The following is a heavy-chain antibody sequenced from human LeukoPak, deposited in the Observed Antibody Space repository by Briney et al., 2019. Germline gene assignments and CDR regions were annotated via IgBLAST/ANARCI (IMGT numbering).Heavy chain of an antibody. CDR2: ISAYNGNT. J-gene: IGHJ4*02. V-gene: IGHV1-18*01. CDR3: ARVISGYDYMGRGPFDY. Sequence: GASVKVSCKASGYTFTSYGISWVRQAPGQGLEWMGWISAYNGNTNYAQKLQGRVTMTTDTSTSTAYMELRSLRSEDTAVYYCARVISGYDYMGRGPFDYWGQGTLVTVSS. CDR1: GYTFTSYG. D-gene: IGHD5-12*01.